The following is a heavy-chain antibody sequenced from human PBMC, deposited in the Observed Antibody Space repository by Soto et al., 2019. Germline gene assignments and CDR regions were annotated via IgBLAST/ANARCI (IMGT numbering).Heavy chain of an antibody. D-gene: IGHD5-18*01. CDR1: GYTFASYG. CDR3: ARPRNRGYSYSLDAFDI. CDR2: ISAYNGNT. Sequence: WASGKVSCKASGYTFASYGISWVRQAPGQGLEWMGWISAYNGNTNYAQKLQGRVTMTTDTSTSTAYMELRSLRSDDTAVYYCARPRNRGYSYSLDAFDIWGQVTTVPASS. J-gene: IGHJ3*02. V-gene: IGHV1-18*01.